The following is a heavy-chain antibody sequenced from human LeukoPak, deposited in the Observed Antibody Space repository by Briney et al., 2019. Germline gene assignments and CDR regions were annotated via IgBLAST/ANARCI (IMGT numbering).Heavy chain of an antibody. Sequence: SETLSLTCTVSGGSVSSGSYYWSWIRQPPGKGLEWIGYIYYSGSAKYNPSLKSRVTISVDTSTNQFSLKLTSVTAADTAVYYCARGFGDWGLSWFDPWGQGTLVTVSS. D-gene: IGHD3-10*01. CDR3: ARGFGDWGLSWFDP. J-gene: IGHJ5*02. CDR2: IYYSGSA. CDR1: GGSVSSGSYY. V-gene: IGHV4-61*01.